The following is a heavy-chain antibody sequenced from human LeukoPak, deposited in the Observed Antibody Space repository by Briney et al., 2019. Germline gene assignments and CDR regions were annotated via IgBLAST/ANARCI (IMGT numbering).Heavy chain of an antibody. CDR3: ARSGFRELVFDY. J-gene: IGHJ4*02. CDR1: GGSISSGSYY. V-gene: IGHV4-61*02. Sequence: SETLSLTCTVSGGSISSGSYYWSWIRQPAGKGLEWIGRIYTSGSTNYNPSLKSRVTISVDTSKNQFSLKLSSVTAADTAVYYCARSGFRELVFDYWGQGTLVTVSS. CDR2: IYTSGST. D-gene: IGHD1-26*01.